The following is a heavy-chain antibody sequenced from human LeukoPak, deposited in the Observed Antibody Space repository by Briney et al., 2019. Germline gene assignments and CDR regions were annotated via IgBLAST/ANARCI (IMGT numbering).Heavy chain of an antibody. CDR1: EFTFSRYS. Sequence: GGSLRLSCAASEFTFSRYSMKWVRQAPGKGLEWVSYISSGGSVIYYADSVKGRFTISRDNGENSLYLQMNGLRVEDTAVYYCARGVYSGSLPYFDYWGQGTLVTVSS. J-gene: IGHJ4*02. CDR2: ISSGGSVI. V-gene: IGHV3-48*01. D-gene: IGHD1-26*01. CDR3: ARGVYSGSLPYFDY.